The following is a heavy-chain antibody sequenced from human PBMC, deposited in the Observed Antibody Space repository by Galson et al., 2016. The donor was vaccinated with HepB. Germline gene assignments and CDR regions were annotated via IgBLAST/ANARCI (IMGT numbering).Heavy chain of an antibody. CDR3: VRDLLISPMISVPKPLDY. CDR1: GFTISSYW. CDR2: IKSDGSTT. V-gene: IGHV3-74*01. Sequence: SLRLSCAASGFTISSYWMHWVRQAPGKGLVWVSGIKSDGSTTTYADSVKGRFTISRDNAKSTLYLQMDSLRAEDTAVYYCVRDLLISPMISVPKPLDYWGQGTLVIVSA. J-gene: IGHJ4*02. D-gene: IGHD6-19*01.